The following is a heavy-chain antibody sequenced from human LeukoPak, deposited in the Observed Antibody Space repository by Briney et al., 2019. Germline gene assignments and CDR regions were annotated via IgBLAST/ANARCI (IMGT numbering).Heavy chain of an antibody. CDR2: IWYDGSNK. CDR1: GFTFSSYG. J-gene: IGHJ4*02. Sequence: PGGSLRLSCAASGFTFSSYGMHWVRQAPGKGLEWVAVIWYDGSNKYYADSVKGRFTISRDNSKNTLHLQMNSLRAEDTAVYYCAKDFAQRVGAFDYWGQGTLVTVSS. V-gene: IGHV3-33*06. CDR3: AKDFAQRVGAFDY. D-gene: IGHD1-26*01.